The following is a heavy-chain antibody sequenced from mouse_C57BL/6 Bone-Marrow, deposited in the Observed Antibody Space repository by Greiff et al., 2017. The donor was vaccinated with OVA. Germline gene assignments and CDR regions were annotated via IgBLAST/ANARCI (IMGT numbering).Heavy chain of an antibody. D-gene: IGHD1-1*01. CDR3: ATSYGSYFDY. CDR2: INPYNGGT. Sequence: VQLQQSGPVLVKPGASVKMSCKASGYTFTDYYMNWVKQSHGKSLEWIGVINPYNGGTSYNQKFKGKATLTVDKSSSTAYMELNSLTSEDSAVYYCATSYGSYFDYWGQGTTLTVSS. V-gene: IGHV1-19*01. J-gene: IGHJ2*01. CDR1: GYTFTDYY.